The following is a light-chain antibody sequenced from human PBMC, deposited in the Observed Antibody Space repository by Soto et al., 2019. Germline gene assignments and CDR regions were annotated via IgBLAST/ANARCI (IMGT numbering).Light chain of an antibody. J-gene: IGKJ1*01. V-gene: IGKV1-27*01. Sequence: DIQMAQSPSSLSASIGDRVTITCRASQGISEYLAWYQQRPGNAPNLLIYGASILQSGVPSRFSGSGSGTHFTLTISSLPPEDCANYYCHSYNSIPRTFGQGTTVEIK. CDR2: GAS. CDR1: QGISEY. CDR3: HSYNSIPRT.